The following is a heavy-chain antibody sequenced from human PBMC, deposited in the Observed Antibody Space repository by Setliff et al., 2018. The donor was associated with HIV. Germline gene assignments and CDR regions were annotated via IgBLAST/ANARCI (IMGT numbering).Heavy chain of an antibody. V-gene: IGHV1-18*01. D-gene: IGHD3-22*01. Sequence: KVSCKASGYTFTSYDISWVRQAPGQGLEWMGWISAYNGNTNYAQKLQGRVTMTTDTSTSTAYMELRSLRSDDTAVYYCAREIGDYYDSSGYYPPTDYYYGMDVWGQGTTVTVSS. CDR1: GYTFTSYD. CDR2: ISAYNGNT. J-gene: IGHJ6*02. CDR3: AREIGDYYDSSGYYPPTDYYYGMDV.